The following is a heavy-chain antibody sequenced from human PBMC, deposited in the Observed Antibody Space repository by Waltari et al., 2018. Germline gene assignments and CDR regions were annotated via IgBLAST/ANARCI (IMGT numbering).Heavy chain of an antibody. J-gene: IGHJ6*02. CDR2: ISPNLGIA. CDR3: ARGAQFYYYGMDG. CDR1: GVTFSSYT. D-gene: IGHD5-12*01. Sequence: QFQLVQSGAEVKKPGSSVMVSCKASGVTFSSYTISWVRQAPGQGLEWMGRISPNLGIANNAQRCKSRVTITADEPTSTAYMEVSSLRSEETAVYYCARGAQFYYYGMDGWGQGTTGTVAS. V-gene: IGHV1-69*02.